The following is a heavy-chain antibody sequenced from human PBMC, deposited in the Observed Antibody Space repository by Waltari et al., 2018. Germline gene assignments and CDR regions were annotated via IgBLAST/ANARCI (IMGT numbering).Heavy chain of an antibody. CDR3: GGDSSGWDYPFDY. V-gene: IGHV3-23*04. CDR1: GFTFSSYA. Sequence: EVQLVESGGGLVQPGGSLRLSCAGSGFTFSSYAMSWVRQAPGKGLEWVSAISGSGGSTYYADSVKGRFTISRDNSKNTLYLQMNSLRAEDTAVYYCGGDSSGWDYPFDYWGQGTLVTVSS. D-gene: IGHD6-19*01. CDR2: ISGSGGST. J-gene: IGHJ4*02.